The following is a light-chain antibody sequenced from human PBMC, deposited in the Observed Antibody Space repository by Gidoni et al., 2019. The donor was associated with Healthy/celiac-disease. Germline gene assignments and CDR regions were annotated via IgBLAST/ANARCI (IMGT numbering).Light chain of an antibody. J-gene: IGKJ1*01. V-gene: IGKV1-39*01. Sequence: DIQMTQPPSSLSASVGDRVTITCRASQSISSYFNWYQQTPGKAPKLLVYAASSLQGGVPSRFSGSGSGTDFTLTMSSLQPEDFATYYCQHSYSTPRTFSQGTKVEIK. CDR2: AAS. CDR3: QHSYSTPRT. CDR1: QSISSY.